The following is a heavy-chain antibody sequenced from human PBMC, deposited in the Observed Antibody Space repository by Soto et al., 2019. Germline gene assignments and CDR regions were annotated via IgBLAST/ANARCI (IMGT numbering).Heavy chain of an antibody. CDR1: GFTFSSYA. CDR2: ISGSGGST. V-gene: IGHV3-23*01. J-gene: IGHJ3*02. CDR3: AKDLLGSGSYYIDAFDI. D-gene: IGHD3-10*02. Sequence: PGGSLRLSCAASGFTFSSYAMSWVRQAPGKGLEWVSAISGSGGSTYYADSVKGRFTISRDNSKNTLYLQMNSLRAEDTAVYYCAKDLLGSGSYYIDAFDIWGQGTMVTVS.